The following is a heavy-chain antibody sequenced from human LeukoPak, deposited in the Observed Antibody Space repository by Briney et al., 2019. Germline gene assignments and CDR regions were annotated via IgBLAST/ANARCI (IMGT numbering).Heavy chain of an antibody. Sequence: PSQTLSLTCTVSGGSISSGSYYWSWIRQPAGKGLEWIGRIYTSGSTNYNPSLKSRVTISVGTSKNQFSLKLSSVTAADTAVYYCAREAVVPAAMHYYYYMDVWGKGTTVTISS. J-gene: IGHJ6*03. V-gene: IGHV4-61*02. D-gene: IGHD2-2*01. CDR2: IYTSGST. CDR1: GGSISSGSYY. CDR3: AREAVVPAAMHYYYYMDV.